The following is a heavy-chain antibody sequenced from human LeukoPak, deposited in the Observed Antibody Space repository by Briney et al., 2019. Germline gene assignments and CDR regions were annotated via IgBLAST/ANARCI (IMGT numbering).Heavy chain of an antibody. CDR3: ARTRRPTVAPFDY. CDR2: IYYSGST. V-gene: IGHV4-59*01. D-gene: IGHD4-11*01. Sequence: PSETLSLTCTVSGGSISSYYWSWIRQPPGKGLEWIGYIYYSGSTNYNPSLKSRVTISVDTSKNQFSLKLSSVTAADTAVYYGARTRRPTVAPFDYWGQGTLVTVSS. J-gene: IGHJ4*02. CDR1: GGSISSYY.